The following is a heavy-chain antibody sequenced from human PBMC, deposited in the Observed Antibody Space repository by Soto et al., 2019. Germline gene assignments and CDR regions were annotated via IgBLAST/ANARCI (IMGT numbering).Heavy chain of an antibody. CDR2: IYYSGST. CDR1: GGSISSGDYY. Sequence: PSETLSLTCTVSGGSISSGDYYWSWIRQPPGKGMEWIGYIYYSGSTYYNPSLKSRVTISVDTSKNQFSLKLSSVTAADTAVYYCVRDLRLDSSGYYYVGYFDYWGQGTLVTVSS. D-gene: IGHD3-22*01. CDR3: VRDLRLDSSGYYYVGYFDY. V-gene: IGHV4-30-4*01. J-gene: IGHJ4*02.